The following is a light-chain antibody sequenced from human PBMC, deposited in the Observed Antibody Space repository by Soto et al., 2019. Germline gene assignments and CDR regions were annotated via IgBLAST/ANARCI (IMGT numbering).Light chain of an antibody. V-gene: IGKV1-39*01. Sequence: DIQMTQSPSSLSASVGDRVTITCRASQSIISYLNWYQQKPGKAPKLLIYAASSLQSGVPSRFRGSGSGTDFTLTIRSLQPEDFATYYCKQSYSTPRTFGQGTKVDIK. J-gene: IGKJ1*01. CDR1: QSIISY. CDR2: AAS. CDR3: KQSYSTPRT.